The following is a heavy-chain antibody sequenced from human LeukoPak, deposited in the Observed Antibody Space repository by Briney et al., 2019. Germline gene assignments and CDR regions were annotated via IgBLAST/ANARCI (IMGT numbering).Heavy chain of an antibody. CDR1: GGSVSSSTYY. V-gene: IGHV4-39*01. CDR2: IYCTGSS. J-gene: IGHJ4*02. CDR3: ARLSKGRYFDYIFDF. Sequence: PSETLSLTCAVSGGSVSSSTYYWGWIRQPPGKGLEWIGNIYCTGSSYYNPSLKSRVTMSVDTSKNQFSLKMNSVTAADTAVYYCARLSKGRYFDYIFDFWGQGTLLTVSS. D-gene: IGHD3-9*01.